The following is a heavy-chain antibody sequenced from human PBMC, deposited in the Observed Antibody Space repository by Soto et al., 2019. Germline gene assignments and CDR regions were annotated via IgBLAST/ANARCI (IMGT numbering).Heavy chain of an antibody. CDR3: ATHGAPTRQYYFDY. J-gene: IGHJ4*02. CDR1: GYTLTKVS. Sequence: ASVKVSCKVSGYTLTKVSMHWVRQAPGKGLEWMGGFDPEDGETIYAQKFQGRVTMTEDTSTDTAYMELSSLRSEDTAVYYCATHGAPTRQYYFDYWGQGTLVTVSS. D-gene: IGHD1-26*01. CDR2: FDPEDGET. V-gene: IGHV1-24*01.